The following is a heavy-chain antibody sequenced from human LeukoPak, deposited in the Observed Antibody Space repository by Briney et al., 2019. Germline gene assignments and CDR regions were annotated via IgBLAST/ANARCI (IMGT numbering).Heavy chain of an antibody. D-gene: IGHD3-22*01. J-gene: IGHJ4*02. Sequence: GGSLRLSCAASGFTFSSYAMHWVRQAPGKGLEWVAVISYDGSNKYYADSVKGRFTISRDNSKNTLYLQMNSLRAEDTAVYYCARGRGSMMRGYFDYWGQGTLVTVSS. CDR2: ISYDGSNK. V-gene: IGHV3-30-3*01. CDR1: GFTFSSYA. CDR3: ARGRGSMMRGYFDY.